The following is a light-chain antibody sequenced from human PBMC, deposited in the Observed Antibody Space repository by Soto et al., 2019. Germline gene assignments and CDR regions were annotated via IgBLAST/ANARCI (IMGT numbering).Light chain of an antibody. V-gene: IGKV3-15*01. CDR3: QQGHKSPLT. CDR2: GAS. Sequence: EIVMTQSPATLSLSPGERAALSCRASQSINSELAWYQQKPGQPPRLLIYGASTRATGVPARFTGSESGSEFTLTISGLQSEDFAVYYCQQGHKSPLTLCQGTRLEI. J-gene: IGKJ2*01. CDR1: QSINSE.